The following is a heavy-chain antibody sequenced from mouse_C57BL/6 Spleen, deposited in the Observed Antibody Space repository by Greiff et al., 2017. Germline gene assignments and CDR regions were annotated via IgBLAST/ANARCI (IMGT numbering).Heavy chain of an antibody. CDR2: ISSGSSTI. CDR3: ARKKSSSWFAY. V-gene: IGHV5-17*01. CDR1: GFTFSDYG. J-gene: IGHJ3*01. Sequence: EVQVVESGGGLVKPGGSLKLSCAASGFTFSDYGMHWVRQAPEQGLEWVAYISSGSSTIYYADTVKGRFTISRDNAKNTLFLQMTSLRSEDTAMYYCARKKSSSWFAYWGQGTLVTVSA. D-gene: IGHD1-1*01.